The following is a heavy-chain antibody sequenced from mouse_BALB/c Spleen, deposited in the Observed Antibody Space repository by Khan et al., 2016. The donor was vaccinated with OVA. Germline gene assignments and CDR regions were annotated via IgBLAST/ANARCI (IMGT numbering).Heavy chain of an antibody. CDR3: ARSGTGSLLY. J-gene: IGHJ3*01. CDR2: IYPGIGNT. D-gene: IGHD4-1*01. V-gene: IGHV1-77*01. CDR1: GYTFTDYY. Sequence: QVRLQQSGAELARPGASVKLSCKASGYTFTDYYINWVRQRTGQGLEWIGDIYPGIGNTYYNEKFKGKATLTADKSSSTAYMQLSSLTSEDSAVYFCARSGTGSLLYWGQGTLVTVSA.